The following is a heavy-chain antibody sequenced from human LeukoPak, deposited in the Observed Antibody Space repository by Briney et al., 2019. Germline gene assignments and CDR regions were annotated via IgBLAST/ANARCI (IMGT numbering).Heavy chain of an antibody. CDR3: ARSLSYDFWPFDP. Sequence: QPGRSLRLSCAASGFTFSSYGMHWVRQAPGKGLEWVAVIWYDGSNKYYADSVKGRFTISRDNSKNTLYLQMNSLRAEDTAVYYCARSLSYDFWPFDPWGQGTLVTVSS. V-gene: IGHV3-33*01. CDR2: IWYDGSNK. D-gene: IGHD3-3*01. J-gene: IGHJ5*02. CDR1: GFTFSSYG.